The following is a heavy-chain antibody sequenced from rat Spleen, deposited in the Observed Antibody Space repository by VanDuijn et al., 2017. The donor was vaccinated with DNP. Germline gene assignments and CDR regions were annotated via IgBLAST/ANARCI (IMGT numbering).Heavy chain of an antibody. Sequence: EVQLQESGPGLLKPSQSLSLTCSVTGYSITSSSRWNWIRKFPGNKLEWMGSVNSAGSTNYNPSLKSRISITRDTSKNQFFLQLNSVTSEDTATYYCASYYYDGYYAMDAWGQGTSVTVSS. CDR3: ASYYYDGYYAMDA. J-gene: IGHJ4*01. V-gene: IGHV3-3*01. CDR2: VNSAGST. CDR1: GYSITSSSR. D-gene: IGHD1-12*02.